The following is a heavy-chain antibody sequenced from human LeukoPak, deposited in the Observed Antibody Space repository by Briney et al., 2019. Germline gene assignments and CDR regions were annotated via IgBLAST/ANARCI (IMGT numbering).Heavy chain of an antibody. CDR2: ISYDGSNK. CDR3: AKSSEEQWLVPFDY. CDR1: GFTFSSYG. V-gene: IGHV3-30*18. D-gene: IGHD6-19*01. Sequence: GGSLRLSWAASGFTFSSYGMHWVRQAPDKGLEWVAVISYDGSNKYYADSVKGRFTISRDNSKNTLYLQMNSLRAEDTAVYYCAKSSEEQWLVPFDYWGQGTLVTVSS. J-gene: IGHJ4*02.